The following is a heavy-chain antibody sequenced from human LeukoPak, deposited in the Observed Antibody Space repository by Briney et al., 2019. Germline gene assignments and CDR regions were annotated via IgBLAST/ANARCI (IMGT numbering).Heavy chain of an antibody. Sequence: SETLSLTCTVSGGSISSSSYYWGWIRQPPGKGLAWIGSIYYSGSNYYNPSLKSRVTISVDTSKNQFSLKLSSVTAADTAVYYCASGNYGDSDYWGQGTLVTVSS. D-gene: IGHD4-17*01. CDR3: ASGNYGDSDY. J-gene: IGHJ4*02. CDR2: IYYSGSN. CDR1: GGSISSSSYY. V-gene: IGHV4-39*01.